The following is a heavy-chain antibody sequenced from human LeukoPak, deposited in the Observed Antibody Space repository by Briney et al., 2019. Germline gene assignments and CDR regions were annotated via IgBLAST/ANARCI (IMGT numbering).Heavy chain of an antibody. CDR1: GGSFSGYY. CDR3: ARVKVTDTAMVRSYYYYYGMDV. D-gene: IGHD5-18*01. V-gene: IGHV4-34*01. CDR2: INHSGST. J-gene: IGHJ6*02. Sequence: PSETLSLTCAVYGGSFSGYYWSWIRQPPGKGLEWIGEINHSGSTNYNPSLKSRVTISVDTSKNQFSLKLSSVTAADTAVYYCARVKVTDTAMVRSYYYYYGMDVWGQGTTVTVSS.